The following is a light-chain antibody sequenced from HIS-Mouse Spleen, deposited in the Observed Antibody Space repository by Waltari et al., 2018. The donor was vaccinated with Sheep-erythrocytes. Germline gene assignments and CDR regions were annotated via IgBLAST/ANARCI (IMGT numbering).Light chain of an antibody. Sequence: SYELTQPPSVSVSPGQTASITCSGDKLGHTYAGWYQQKPGQSPVLVIYQDSKRPSGIPERFSGSNSGNTATLTISGTQAMDEADYYCQAWDSSTAVVFGGGTKLTVL. J-gene: IGLJ2*01. CDR3: QAWDSSTAVV. CDR2: QDS. V-gene: IGLV3-1*01. CDR1: KLGHTY.